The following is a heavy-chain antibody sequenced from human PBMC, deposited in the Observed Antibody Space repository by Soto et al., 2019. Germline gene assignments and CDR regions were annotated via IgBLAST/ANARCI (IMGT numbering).Heavy chain of an antibody. V-gene: IGHV1-2*02. CDR1: GYTFTGYY. D-gene: IGHD6-6*01. CDR3: ARAMYSNWSGHLTSLGY. J-gene: IGHJ4*02. CDR2: INPNSGGT. Sequence: ASVKVSCKASGYTFTGYYMHWVRQAPGQGLEWMGWINPNSGGTNYAQKFQGRVTMTRDTSISTAYMELSGLRSDDTAVYYCARAMYSNWSGHLTSLGYWGQGTLVTVSS.